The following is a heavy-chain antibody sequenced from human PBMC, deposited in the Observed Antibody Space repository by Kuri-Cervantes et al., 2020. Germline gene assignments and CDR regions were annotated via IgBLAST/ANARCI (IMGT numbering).Heavy chain of an antibody. CDR1: GFTFSSSA. D-gene: IGHD1-14*01. Sequence: GGSLRLSCAVSGFTFSSSAIHWVRQAPGKGRGWVAIISYDGSNKYYADSVKGRFTISRDNAKNSLYLQMNSLRAEDTALYYCAKGPGGKLDAFDIWGQGTMVTVSS. CDR2: ISYDGSNK. V-gene: IGHV3-30-3*01. CDR3: AKGPGGKLDAFDI. J-gene: IGHJ3*02.